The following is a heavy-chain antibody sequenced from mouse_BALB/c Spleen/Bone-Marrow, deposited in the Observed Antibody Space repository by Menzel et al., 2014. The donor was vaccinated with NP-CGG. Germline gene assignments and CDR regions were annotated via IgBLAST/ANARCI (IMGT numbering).Heavy chain of an antibody. V-gene: IGHV1S16*01. CDR3: TISRRAMDY. Sequence: QVQLQQSGAELVKPGASVKLSCKASGYTFSSDYMYWVKQRPGQGLEWIGEINPSNGGTNFNEKFKSKATLTVDKSSSTAYMQLSSLTSEDSAVDYCTISRRAMDYWGQGTSVTVSS. CDR1: GYTFSSDY. J-gene: IGHJ4*01. CDR2: INPSNGGT.